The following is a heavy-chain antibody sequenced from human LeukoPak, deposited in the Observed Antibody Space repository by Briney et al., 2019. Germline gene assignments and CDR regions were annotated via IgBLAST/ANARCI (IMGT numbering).Heavy chain of an antibody. CDR1: GGSISSYY. Sequence: SETLSLTCTVSGGSISSYYWSWLRQPPGKGLEWIGYIYYSGSTNYNPSLKSRVTISVDTSKNQFSLTLSSVTAADTAVYYCAREGSYGTDYWGQGTLVTVSS. CDR2: IYYSGST. D-gene: IGHD5-18*01. CDR3: AREGSYGTDY. J-gene: IGHJ4*02. V-gene: IGHV4-59*01.